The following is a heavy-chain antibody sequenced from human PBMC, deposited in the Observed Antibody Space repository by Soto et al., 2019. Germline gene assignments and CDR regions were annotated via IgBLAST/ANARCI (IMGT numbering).Heavy chain of an antibody. CDR1: GYAFTTYG. CDR3: ARGRYGDY. D-gene: IGHD1-1*01. CDR2: ISAHNGNT. J-gene: IGHJ4*02. Sequence: QVHLVQSGAEVKKPGASVKVSCKGSGYAFTTYGITWVRQAHGQGLEWMGWISAHNGNTNYAQKLQDRVTVTRDPSTSTAYMELRSLRSDDTAVYYCARGRYGDYWGQGALVTVSS. V-gene: IGHV1-18*01.